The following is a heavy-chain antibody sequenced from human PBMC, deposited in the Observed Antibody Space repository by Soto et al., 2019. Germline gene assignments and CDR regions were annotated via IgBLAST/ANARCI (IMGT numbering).Heavy chain of an antibody. CDR1: RGSLRGFS. J-gene: IGHJ4*02. V-gene: IGHV4-34*01. Sequence: QVQLQQWGAGLLKPSETLSLTCDVSRGSLRGFSWNWIRQPPGKGLEWIGEINHSGSTNYNPSLNSRVTISLGTSQSQFFLRLTSVTAADTAMYYCARSRSTGHSFSFWGQGTLVSVSS. CDR3: ARSRSTGHSFSF. D-gene: IGHD5-18*01. CDR2: INHSGST.